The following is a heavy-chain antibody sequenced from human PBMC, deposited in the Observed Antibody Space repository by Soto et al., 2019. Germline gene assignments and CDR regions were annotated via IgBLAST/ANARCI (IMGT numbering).Heavy chain of an antibody. J-gene: IGHJ3*01. CDR2: IFHSGDT. Sequence: QVQLQESGPGLVEPSGTLSLTCAVSGDSISNSRWWTWVRQPPGKGLEWIGDIFHSGDTNYNPSLKSRVFISVDKSQNQFSLKVSSVTAADTAVYYCAYSTGWYRHDVWGQGTLVTVSS. CDR3: AYSTGWYRHDV. D-gene: IGHD6-19*01. CDR1: GDSISNSRW. V-gene: IGHV4-4*02.